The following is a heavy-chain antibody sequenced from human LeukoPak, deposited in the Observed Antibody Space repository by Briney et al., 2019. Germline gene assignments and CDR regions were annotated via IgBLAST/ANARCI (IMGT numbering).Heavy chain of an antibody. J-gene: IGHJ4*02. CDR1: SVSITSFY. CDR3: ASTGYCIGGSCYSNYFDH. Sequence: PSETLSLTCTVSSVSITSFYWRWIRQPPGKGLEWIGYIYFSGSTNYNPSLKSRVTVSLDTTKNQVSLKLSSVSAADTAVYYCASTGYCIGGSCYSNYFDHWGQGTLVTVSS. V-gene: IGHV4-59*08. CDR2: IYFSGST. D-gene: IGHD2-15*01.